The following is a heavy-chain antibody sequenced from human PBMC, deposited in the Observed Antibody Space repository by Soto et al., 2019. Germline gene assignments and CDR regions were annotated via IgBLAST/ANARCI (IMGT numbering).Heavy chain of an antibody. CDR2: ISGSGGST. J-gene: IGHJ4*02. D-gene: IGHD2-21*02. CDR1: GFTFSSYA. Sequence: QSGGSLRLSCAASGFTFSSYAMSWVRQAPGKGLEWVSAISGSGGSTYYADSVKGRFTISRDNSKNTLYLQMNSLRAEDTAVYYCARCRGDCYHSYYFDYWGQGTLVTVSS. V-gene: IGHV3-23*01. CDR3: ARCRGDCYHSYYFDY.